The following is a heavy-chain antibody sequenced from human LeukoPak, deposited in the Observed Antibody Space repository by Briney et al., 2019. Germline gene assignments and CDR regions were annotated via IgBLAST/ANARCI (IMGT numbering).Heavy chain of an antibody. Sequence: PGGSLRLSCAASGFTFDDHGTSWVRQAPGKGLEWVTFIRNDGINKYYADSVKGRFTISRDSSKNTVYLQMNSLRAEDTAVYYCANYYYDSSGYYRAFDIWGQGTMVTVSS. D-gene: IGHD3-22*01. CDR1: GFTFDDHG. J-gene: IGHJ3*02. CDR2: IRNDGINK. V-gene: IGHV3-30*02. CDR3: ANYYYDSSGYYRAFDI.